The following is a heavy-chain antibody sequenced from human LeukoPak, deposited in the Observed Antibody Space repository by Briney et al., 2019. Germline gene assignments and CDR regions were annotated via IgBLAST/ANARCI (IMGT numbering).Heavy chain of an antibody. CDR3: ARGGATPMVLRY. V-gene: IGHV4-34*01. J-gene: IGHJ4*01. CDR2: INHSGRT. CDR1: GGSFSGYY. D-gene: IGHD5-18*01. Sequence: PSETLSLTCAVYGGSFSGYYWSWIRQPPGKGLEWIGEINHSGRTNYNPSLKSRVTISVDTSKNQFSLHLNSVTAADTAVYYRARGGATPMVLRYWGHGNLVTVSS.